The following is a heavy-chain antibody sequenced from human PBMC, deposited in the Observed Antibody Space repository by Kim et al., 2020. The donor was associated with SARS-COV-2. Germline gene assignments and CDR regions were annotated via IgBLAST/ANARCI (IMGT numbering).Heavy chain of an antibody. D-gene: IGHD5-18*01. CDR3: ARDLLKRGYSYGYGIGAFDI. V-gene: IGHV1-69*13. CDR1: GGTFSSYA. Sequence: SVKVSCKASGGTFSSYAISWVRQAPGQGLEWMGGIIPIFGTANYAQKFQGRVTITADESTSTAYMELRILRSEDTAVYYCARDLLKRGYSYGYGIGAFDIGSQGTMVTVAS. J-gene: IGHJ3*02. CDR2: IIPIFGTA.